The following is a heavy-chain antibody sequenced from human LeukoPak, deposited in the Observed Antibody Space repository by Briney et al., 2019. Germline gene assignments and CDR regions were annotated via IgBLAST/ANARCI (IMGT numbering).Heavy chain of an antibody. Sequence: SETLSLTCAVYGGSFSSYYWGWIRQPPGKGLEWIGSIYYSGSTYYNPSLKSRVTISVDTSKNQFSLKLSSVTAADTAVYYCARRKRGDPFDYWGQGTLVTVSS. CDR2: IYYSGST. V-gene: IGHV4-39*01. CDR3: ARRKRGDPFDY. J-gene: IGHJ4*02. D-gene: IGHD2-21*01. CDR1: GGSFSSYY.